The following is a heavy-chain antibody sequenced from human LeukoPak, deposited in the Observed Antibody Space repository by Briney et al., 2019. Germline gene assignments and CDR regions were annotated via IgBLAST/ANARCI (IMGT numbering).Heavy chain of an antibody. Sequence: GESLKISCKGSGYSFTSHWIGWVRQMPGKGLEWMGIIYPGDSDIRYSPSFQGRVTISADKSISTAYLQWSGLKASDTAMYYCARGSGSYYFDYWGQGTLVTVSS. CDR2: IYPGDSDI. D-gene: IGHD1-26*01. CDR1: GYSFTSHW. CDR3: ARGSGSYYFDY. J-gene: IGHJ4*02. V-gene: IGHV5-51*01.